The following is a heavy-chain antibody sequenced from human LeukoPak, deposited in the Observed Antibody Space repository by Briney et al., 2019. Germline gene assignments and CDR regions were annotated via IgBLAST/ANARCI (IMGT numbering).Heavy chain of an antibody. CDR2: INSDGSST. CDR3: ARVRQNVLRTSPIYYYYYYMDV. V-gene: IGHV3-74*01. CDR1: GFTFSSYW. Sequence: PGGSLRLSCAASGFTFSSYWMHWVRQAPGKGLVWVSRINSDGSSTSYADSVKGRFTISRDNAKNSLYLQMNSLRVEDSAVYYCARVRQNVLRTSPIYYYYYYMDVWGKGTTVTISS. D-gene: IGHD3-3*01. J-gene: IGHJ6*03.